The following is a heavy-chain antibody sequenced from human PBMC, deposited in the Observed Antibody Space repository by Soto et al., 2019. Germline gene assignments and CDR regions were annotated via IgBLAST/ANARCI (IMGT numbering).Heavy chain of an antibody. CDR3: TRGSSNWLCDFDL. CDR2: INPSDSST. J-gene: IGHJ2*01. D-gene: IGHD6-13*01. Sequence: QVHLVQSGAEVKKPGASVKLSCKASGYTFTSNYLYWVRQAPGQGLEWMGMINPSDSSTTYARNFQGRVTMTRDTSTSTVYMEVTRLISEDTAVYYCTRGSSNWLCDFDLWGRSTLVTVSS. CDR1: GYTFTSNY. V-gene: IGHV1-46*03.